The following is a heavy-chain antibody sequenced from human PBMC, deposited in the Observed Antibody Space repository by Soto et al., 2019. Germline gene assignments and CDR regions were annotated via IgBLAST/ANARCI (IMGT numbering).Heavy chain of an antibody. Sequence: QVQLVQSGAEVKKPGASVKVSCKASGYTFTRYAMPWVRQAPGQRLEWRGWINAGNGNTNYSQQLQGRVTSTRDTSASTAYMELSSLRSEDTAVYYCARSITLAGDYGGQGTLVTVSS. CDR3: ARSITLAGDY. D-gene: IGHD1-20*01. CDR1: GYTFTRYA. CDR2: INAGNGNT. J-gene: IGHJ4*02. V-gene: IGHV1-3*01.